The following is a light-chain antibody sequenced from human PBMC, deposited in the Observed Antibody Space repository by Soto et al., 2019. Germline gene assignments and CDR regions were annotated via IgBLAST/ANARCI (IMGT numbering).Light chain of an antibody. CDR3: QQYGSSPGYT. V-gene: IGKV3-20*01. CDR1: QSVSSSY. Sequence: EIVLTQSPGTLSLSPGERATLSCRASQSVSSSYLAWYQQKPGQAPRLLIYGASSRATGIPDRFSGSGSGTDFTLTISRLEPEDFAVYYCQQYGSSPGYTFGHGTKLEIK. CDR2: GAS. J-gene: IGKJ2*01.